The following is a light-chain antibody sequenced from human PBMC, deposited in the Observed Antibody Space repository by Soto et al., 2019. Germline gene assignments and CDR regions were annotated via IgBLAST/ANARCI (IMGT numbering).Light chain of an antibody. CDR3: GSYAGSYTWV. J-gene: IGLJ3*02. CDR2: YVS. V-gene: IGLV2-11*01. Sequence: QSALTQPRSVSGSPGQSVTISCTGTSSVVGGNNYVSWYQQHPGKAPKVMIYYVSERPSGVPDRFSGSQSGNTASLTISGLQAEDEADYYCGSYAGSYTWVFGGGTKLTVL. CDR1: SSVVGGNNY.